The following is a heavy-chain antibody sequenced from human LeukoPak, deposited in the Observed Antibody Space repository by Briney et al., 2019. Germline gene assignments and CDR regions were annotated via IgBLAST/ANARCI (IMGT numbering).Heavy chain of an antibody. Sequence: PGGSLRLSCAASGFTFRSYGMSWVRQAPGKGLQWVSSICDSGPCTYYADSVKGRFIISRDNSKNTLYLQMNSLRVEDTAIYYCAKKSSGLNPFDYWGQGTLVTVSS. CDR3: AKKSSGLNPFDY. CDR1: GFTFRSYG. D-gene: IGHD1-14*01. CDR2: ICDSGPCT. V-gene: IGHV3-23*01. J-gene: IGHJ4*02.